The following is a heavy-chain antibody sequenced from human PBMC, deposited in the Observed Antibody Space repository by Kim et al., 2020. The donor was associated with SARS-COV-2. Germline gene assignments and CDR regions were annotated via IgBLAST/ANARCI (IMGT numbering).Heavy chain of an antibody. D-gene: IGHD6-13*01. CDR2: IYYSGST. J-gene: IGHJ3*02. Sequence: SETLSLTCTVSGGSISSSSYYWGWIRQPPGKGLEWIGSIYYSGSTYYNPSLKSRVTISVDTSKNQFSLKLSSVTAADTAVYYCARRCTIAAPRSAFDIWGQGTMVTVSS. V-gene: IGHV4-39*01. CDR3: ARRCTIAAPRSAFDI. CDR1: GGSISSSSYY.